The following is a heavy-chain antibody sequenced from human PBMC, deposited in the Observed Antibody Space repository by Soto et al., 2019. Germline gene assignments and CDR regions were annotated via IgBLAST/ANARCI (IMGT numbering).Heavy chain of an antibody. V-gene: IGHV1-18*04. D-gene: IGHD6-19*01. CDR1: GYTFSNYD. CDR3: ARERLNTGWYGFDH. Sequence: ASVEVYCKTSGYTFSNYDFSWVRQAPGQGLEWMGWVINKNGFTNYAEKFRDRVTMTTDISTNTIYMELRSLRSDDTAVYFCARERLNTGWYGFDHWGQGTQVTVSS. CDR2: VINKNGFT. J-gene: IGHJ4*02.